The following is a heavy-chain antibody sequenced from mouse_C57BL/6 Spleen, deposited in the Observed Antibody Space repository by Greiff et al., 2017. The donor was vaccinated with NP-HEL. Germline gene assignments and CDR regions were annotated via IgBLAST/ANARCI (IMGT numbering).Heavy chain of an antibody. D-gene: IGHD4-1*01. J-gene: IGHJ2*01. CDR2: IYPGDGDT. CDR1: GYAFSSSW. V-gene: IGHV1-82*01. Sequence: QVQLQQSGPELVKPGASVKISCKASGYAFSSSWMNWVKQRPGKGLEWIGRIYPGDGDTNYNGKFKGRATLTADKSSSTAYMQLSSLTSEDSAVYFCARAGLTGMDYFDYWGQGTTLTVSS. CDR3: ARAGLTGMDYFDY.